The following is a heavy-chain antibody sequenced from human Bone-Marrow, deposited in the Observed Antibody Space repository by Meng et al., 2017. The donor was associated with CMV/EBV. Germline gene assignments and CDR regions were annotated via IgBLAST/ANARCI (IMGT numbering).Heavy chain of an antibody. J-gene: IGHJ6*02. V-gene: IGHV4-39*01. D-gene: IGHD3-3*01. Sequence: SETLSLTCSVSGGSISSSHYYWGWIRQPPGKGLEWIGSIYYSGSSTYYNPSLKSRVSMSVDTSKNQFSLKLSSVTAADSAVYYCARHLTLRDNVPITIVGMVIMFCYGMDVWGQGTTVTVSS. CDR2: IYYSGSST. CDR3: ARHLTLRDNVPITIVGMVIMFCYGMDV. CDR1: GGSISSSHYY.